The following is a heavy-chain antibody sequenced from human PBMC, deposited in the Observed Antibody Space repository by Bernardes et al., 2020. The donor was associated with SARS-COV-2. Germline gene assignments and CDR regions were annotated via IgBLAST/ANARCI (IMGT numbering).Heavy chain of an antibody. J-gene: IGHJ3*01. CDR3: ARQGTTVTTSRPIHPFDV. V-gene: IGHV4-39*01. Sequence: SETLSLTCTVSGGSISSRSYYWGWIRQPPGKGLEWIGSIYYSGSTYYNPSLKSRVTISVDTSKSQFSLNLSSVTAADTAVYFCARQGTTVTTSRPIHPFDVWGPGTMVHVSS. D-gene: IGHD4-4*01. CDR2: IYYSGST. CDR1: GGSISSRSYY.